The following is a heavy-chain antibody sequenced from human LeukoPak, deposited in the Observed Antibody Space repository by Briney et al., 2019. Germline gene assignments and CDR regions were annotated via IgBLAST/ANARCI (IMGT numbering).Heavy chain of an antibody. CDR1: GGSISSYY. Sequence: PSETLSLTCTVSGGSISSYYWSWIRQPPGKGLEWIGYIYYSGSTNYNPSLKSRVTISVDTSKNQFSLKLSSVTAADTAVYCCARWYSSGWAFDYWGQGTLVTVSS. D-gene: IGHD6-19*01. CDR2: IYYSGST. CDR3: ARWYSSGWAFDY. J-gene: IGHJ4*02. V-gene: IGHV4-59*08.